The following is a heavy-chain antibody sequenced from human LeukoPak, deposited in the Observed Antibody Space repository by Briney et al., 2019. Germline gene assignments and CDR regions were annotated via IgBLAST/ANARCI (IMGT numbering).Heavy chain of an antibody. Sequence: GASVKVSCKASGYTFSDYYIYWVRQAPGQGLEWMGWINPNSGGTNYAQKLQGRVTMTTDTSTSTAYMELRSLRSDDTAVYYCARTPWGSYRFFRYYYYMDVWGKGTTVTVSS. CDR1: GYTFSDYY. CDR3: ARTPWGSYRFFRYYYYMDV. D-gene: IGHD3-16*02. V-gene: IGHV1-2*02. CDR2: INPNSGGT. J-gene: IGHJ6*03.